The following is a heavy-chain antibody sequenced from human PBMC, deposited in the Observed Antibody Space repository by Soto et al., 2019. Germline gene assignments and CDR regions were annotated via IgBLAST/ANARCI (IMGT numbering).Heavy chain of an antibody. Sequence: GASVKVSCKASGYTFTSYDINWVRQATGQGLEWMGWMNPNSGNTGYAQKFQGRVTMTRNTSISTAYMELSSLRSDDTAVYYCARVPNIAVACWGQGTLITVSS. CDR3: ARVPNIAVAC. J-gene: IGHJ4*02. V-gene: IGHV1-8*01. CDR2: MNPNSGNT. CDR1: GYTFTSYD. D-gene: IGHD6-19*01.